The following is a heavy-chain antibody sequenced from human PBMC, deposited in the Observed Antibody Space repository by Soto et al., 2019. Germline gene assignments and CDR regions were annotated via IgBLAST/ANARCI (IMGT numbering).Heavy chain of an antibody. CDR2: IRSKPNTDAT. V-gene: IGHV3-73*01. D-gene: IGHD2-15*01. CDR3: TRHVDCSGGSCYSGYYYYMDV. CDR1: GFTFSDSA. J-gene: IGHJ6*03. Sequence: VQLVESGGGLVQPGGSLKLSCAASGFTFSDSAMHWVRQASGKGLEWVGRIRSKPNTDATAYAASVKGRFTISRDDSKNTACLQMNSLKTEDTAVYYCTRHVDCSGGSCYSGYYYYMDVWGKGTTVTVSS.